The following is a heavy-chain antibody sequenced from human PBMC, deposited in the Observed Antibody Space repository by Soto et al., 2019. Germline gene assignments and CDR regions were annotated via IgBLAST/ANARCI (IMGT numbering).Heavy chain of an antibody. J-gene: IGHJ4*02. CDR3: ARDAYYYDSSGYYYPLTY. Sequence: QVQLVQSGAEVKKPGSSVKVSCKASGGTFSSYAISWVRQAPGQGLEWMGGILPIFGTANYAQKFQGSVTITADESTSTVYMELSSLRSDDIAVYYCARDAYYYDSSGYYYPLTYWGQGTLVTVSS. D-gene: IGHD3-22*01. CDR2: ILPIFGTA. CDR1: GGTFSSYA. V-gene: IGHV1-69*01.